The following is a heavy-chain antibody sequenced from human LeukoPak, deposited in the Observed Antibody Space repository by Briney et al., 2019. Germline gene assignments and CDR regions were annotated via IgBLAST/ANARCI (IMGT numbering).Heavy chain of an antibody. V-gene: IGHV4-39*07. J-gene: IGHJ5*02. CDR2: IYYSGST. D-gene: IGHD6-19*01. Sequence: SETLSLTCTVSGGSISSSSYYWGWIRQPPGKGLEWIGSIYYSGSTYYNPSLKSRVTISVDTSKNQFSLKLSSVTAADTAVYYCARVEQWRGWLDPWGQGTLVTVSS. CDR3: ARVEQWRGWLDP. CDR1: GGSISSSSYY.